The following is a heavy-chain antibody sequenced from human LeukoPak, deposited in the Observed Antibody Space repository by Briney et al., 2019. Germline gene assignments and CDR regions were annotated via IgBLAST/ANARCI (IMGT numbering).Heavy chain of an antibody. V-gene: IGHV4-34*01. CDR1: GGSFSGYY. J-gene: IGHJ5*02. CDR3: ARGPPFVVVVPAAMPGRRFDP. Sequence: PSETLSLTCAVYGGSFSGYYWSWIRQPPGNGLEWIGEINHSGSTNYNPSLKSRVTISVDTSKNQFSLKLSSVTAADTAVYYCARGPPFVVVVPAAMPGRRFDPWGQGTLVTVSS. D-gene: IGHD2-2*01. CDR2: INHSGST.